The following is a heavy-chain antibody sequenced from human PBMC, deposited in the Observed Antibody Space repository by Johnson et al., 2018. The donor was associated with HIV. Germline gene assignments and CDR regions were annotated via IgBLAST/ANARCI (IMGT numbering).Heavy chain of an antibody. Sequence: RLVESGGGLVQPGGSLRLSCAASGFTFSSYAMSWVRQAPGKGLEWVSAISGSGGSTYYADSVKGRFTISRDNSKNTRYLQMNSLGAEDTAVYYWAKRTGDWDDAFDYWGQGTMGTGSS. CDR3: AKRTGDWDDAFDY. CDR1: GFTFSSYA. D-gene: IGHD7-27*01. V-gene: IGHV3-23*04. CDR2: ISGSGGST. J-gene: IGHJ3*01.